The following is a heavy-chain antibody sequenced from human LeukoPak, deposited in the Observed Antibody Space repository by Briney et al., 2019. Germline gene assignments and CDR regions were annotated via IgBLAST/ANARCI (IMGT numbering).Heavy chain of an antibody. V-gene: IGHV4-39*07. D-gene: IGHD3-22*01. Sequence: SETLSLTCTISDDSISNNRYFWAWIRQPPGKGLEWIGSINYSGRTYYNPSLKSRVTMSVDTSKNQFSLKLSSVTAADTAVYYCARDRYYYDSSGYYIFDYWGQGTLVTVSS. J-gene: IGHJ4*02. CDR2: INYSGRT. CDR1: DDSISNNRYF. CDR3: ARDRYYYDSSGYYIFDY.